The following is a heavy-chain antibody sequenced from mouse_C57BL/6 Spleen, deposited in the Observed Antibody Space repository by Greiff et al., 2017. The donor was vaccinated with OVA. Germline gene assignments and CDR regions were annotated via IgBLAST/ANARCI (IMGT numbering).Heavy chain of an antibody. CDR2: IHPNSGST. CDR3: ARSETGTSWYFDY. CDR1: GYTFTSYW. V-gene: IGHV1-64*01. Sequence: QVQLQQPGAELVKPGDSVKLSCKASGYTFTSYWMHWVKQRPGQGLEWIGMIHPNSGSTNYNEKFKSKATLTVDKSSSTAYMQLSSLTSEDSAVYYCARSETGTSWYFDYWGQGTTLTVSS. J-gene: IGHJ2*01. D-gene: IGHD4-1*01.